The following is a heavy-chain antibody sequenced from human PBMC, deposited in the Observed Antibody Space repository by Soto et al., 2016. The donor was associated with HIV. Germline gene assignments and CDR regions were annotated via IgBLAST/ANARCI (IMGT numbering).Heavy chain of an antibody. V-gene: IGHV3-23*01. CDR3: AKDPQYYYDSTAPFDY. CDR1: GFTFSSYA. D-gene: IGHD3-22*01. Sequence: EVQLLESGGGLVQPGGSLRLSCAASGFTFSSYAVSWVRQAPGKGLEWVSGISGSVSTYYADSIKGRFTISRDNSKNTLYLQMNGLTAEDTALYYCAKDPQYYYDSTAPFDYWGQGTLVTVSS. J-gene: IGHJ4*02. CDR2: ISGSVST.